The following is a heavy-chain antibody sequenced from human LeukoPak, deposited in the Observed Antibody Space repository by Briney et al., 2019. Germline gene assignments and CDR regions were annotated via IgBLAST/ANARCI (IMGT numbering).Heavy chain of an antibody. CDR3: AKDPYGDYFYFDY. Sequence: GGSLRLSCAASGFTFSSYSMNWVRQAPGKGLEWVSSISSSSSYIYYADSVKGRFTISRDNSKNTLYLQMNSLRAEDTAVYYCAKDPYGDYFYFDYWGQGTLVTVSS. CDR2: ISSSSSYI. V-gene: IGHV3-21*04. D-gene: IGHD4-17*01. CDR1: GFTFSSYS. J-gene: IGHJ4*02.